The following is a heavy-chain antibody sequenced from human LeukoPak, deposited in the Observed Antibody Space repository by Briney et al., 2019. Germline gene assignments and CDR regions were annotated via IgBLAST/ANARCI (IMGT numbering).Heavy chain of an antibody. D-gene: IGHD2-21*01. J-gene: IGHJ6*03. V-gene: IGHV3-30*18. CDR1: GFTFSSYG. CDR2: ISYDGSNK. Sequence: GGSLRLSCAASGFTFSSYGMPWVRQAPGKGLEWVPVISYDGSNKYYADSVKGRFTISRDNSKNTLYLQMNSLRAEDTAVYYCAKGDGYYYYYYMDVWGKGTTVTVSS. CDR3: AKGDGYYYYYYMDV.